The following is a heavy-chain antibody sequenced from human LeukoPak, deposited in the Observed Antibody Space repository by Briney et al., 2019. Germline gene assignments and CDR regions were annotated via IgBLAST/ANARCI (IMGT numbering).Heavy chain of an antibody. CDR2: IFYSGST. J-gene: IGHJ3*02. CDR1: GGSISISSYY. CDR3: AKDVDTAMVNTFDI. Sequence: KTSETLSLTCTVSGGSISISSYYWGWIRQPPGKGLEWIANIFYSGSTYYNPSLKSRVTISVDTSKNQFSLKLNSVTAADTAVYYCAKDVDTAMVNTFDIWGQGTMVTVSS. V-gene: IGHV4-39*02. D-gene: IGHD5-18*01.